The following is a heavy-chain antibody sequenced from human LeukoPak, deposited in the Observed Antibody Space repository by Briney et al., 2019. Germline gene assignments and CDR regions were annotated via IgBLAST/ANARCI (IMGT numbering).Heavy chain of an antibody. D-gene: IGHD6-19*01. CDR2: ISYDGSNK. CDR1: GFTFSSYA. V-gene: IGHV3-30*04. Sequence: GGSLRLSCAASGFTFSSYAMHWVRQAPGKGLEWVAVISYDGSNKYYADSVKGRFTISRDNSKNTLYLQMNSLRAEDTAVYYCAKDDGHSSGWSFDYWGQGTLVTVSS. CDR3: AKDDGHSSGWSFDY. J-gene: IGHJ4*02.